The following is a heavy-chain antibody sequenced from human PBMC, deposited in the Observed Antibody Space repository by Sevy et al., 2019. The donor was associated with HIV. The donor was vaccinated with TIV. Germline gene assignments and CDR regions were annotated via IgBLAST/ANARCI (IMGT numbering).Heavy chain of an antibody. CDR3: AREEQWLNAFDI. J-gene: IGHJ3*02. D-gene: IGHD6-19*01. CDR1: GFTFSSYA. CDR2: ISYDGSNK. V-gene: IGHV3-30-3*01. Sequence: GGSLRLSCAASGFTFSSYAMHWVRQAPGKGLEWVAGISYDGSNKYYADSVKGRFTISRDNSKNTLYLQMNSLRAEETAVYYCAREEQWLNAFDIWGQGTMVTVSS.